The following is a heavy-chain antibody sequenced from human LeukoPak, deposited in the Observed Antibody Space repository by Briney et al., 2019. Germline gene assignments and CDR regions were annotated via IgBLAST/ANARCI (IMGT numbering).Heavy chain of an antibody. D-gene: IGHD3-10*01. V-gene: IGHV1-18*01. CDR3: ARALTMVRGVILGY. CDR1: GYTFTSYG. CDR2: ISAYNGNT. J-gene: IGHJ4*02. Sequence: EASVKVSCKASGYTFTSYGISWVRQAPGQGLEWMGWISAYNGNTNYAQKLQGRVTMTTDTSTSTAYMELRSLRSEDTAVYYCARALTMVRGVILGYWGQGTLVTVSS.